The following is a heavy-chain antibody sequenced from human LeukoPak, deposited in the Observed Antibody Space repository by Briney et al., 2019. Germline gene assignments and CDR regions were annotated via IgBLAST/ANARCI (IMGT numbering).Heavy chain of an antibody. V-gene: IGHV3-23*01. J-gene: IGHJ5*02. D-gene: IGHD1-26*01. Sequence: GGSLRLSCAASGFTFSSSAMSWVRQAPGKGLEWVSNISGSGSGGSTYYADSAKGRFTISRDNSKNTLYLQMNSLGAEDTAVYYCAKDQAGAWGQGTLVTVSS. CDR2: ISGSGSGGST. CDR3: AKDQAGA. CDR1: GFTFSSSA.